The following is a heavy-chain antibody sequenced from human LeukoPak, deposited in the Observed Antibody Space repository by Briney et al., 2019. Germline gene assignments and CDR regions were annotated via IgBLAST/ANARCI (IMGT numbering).Heavy chain of an antibody. J-gene: IGHJ4*02. CDR2: LFYSGST. Sequence: SDTLSLTCTVSGGSISSYYWGWIRQPPGKGLEWIAYLFYSGSTDYNPSLESGVTISVDTSKNQFSLKLRSVTAADTAVYYCATVAVIRGVTYFDYWGQGTLVTVSS. CDR3: ATVAVIRGVTYFDY. D-gene: IGHD3-10*01. V-gene: IGHV4-59*07. CDR1: GGSISSYY.